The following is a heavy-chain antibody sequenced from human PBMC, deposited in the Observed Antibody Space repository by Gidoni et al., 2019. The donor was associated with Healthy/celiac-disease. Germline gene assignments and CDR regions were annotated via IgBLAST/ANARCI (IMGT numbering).Heavy chain of an antibody. CDR3: AKDNLRSSGYDYRFDY. D-gene: IGHD3-22*01. CDR1: GFTLSSYA. Sequence: ELQLLASGGGLVQPGGSLRLSCAASGFTLSSYAMSWVRQAPGKGLEWVSAISGRGGSTYYADYVKGRFTISRDNSKNTLYLQMNSLRAEDTAVYYCAKDNLRSSGYDYRFDYWGQGTLVTVSS. J-gene: IGHJ4*02. CDR2: ISGRGGST. V-gene: IGHV3-23*01.